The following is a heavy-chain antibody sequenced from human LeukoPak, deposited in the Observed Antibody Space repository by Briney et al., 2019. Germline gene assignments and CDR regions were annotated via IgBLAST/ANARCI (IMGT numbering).Heavy chain of an antibody. J-gene: IGHJ4*02. CDR3: AKDWSITMVRGVIITLFDY. D-gene: IGHD3-10*01. CDR1: GFTFSSYG. V-gene: IGHV3-23*01. CDR2: ISGSGGST. Sequence: GGSLRLSCAASGFTFSSYGMSWVRQAPGKGLEWVSAISGSGGSTYYADSVKGRFTISRDNSKNTLYLQMNSLRAEDTAVYYCAKDWSITMVRGVIITLFDYWGQGTLVTVSS.